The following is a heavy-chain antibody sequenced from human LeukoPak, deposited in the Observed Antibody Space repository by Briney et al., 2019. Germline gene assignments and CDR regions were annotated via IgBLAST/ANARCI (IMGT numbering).Heavy chain of an antibody. CDR1: GDSISSYY. D-gene: IGHD5-12*01. Sequence: SETLSLTCTVSGDSISSYYWSWIRQPAGKGLEWIGRIYTSGSTNYNPSLKSRATMSVDTSKNQFSLKLSSVTAADTAVYYRARDLSGYGGNFDYWGQGTLVTVSS. CDR3: ARDLSGYGGNFDY. J-gene: IGHJ4*02. V-gene: IGHV4-4*07. CDR2: IYTSGST.